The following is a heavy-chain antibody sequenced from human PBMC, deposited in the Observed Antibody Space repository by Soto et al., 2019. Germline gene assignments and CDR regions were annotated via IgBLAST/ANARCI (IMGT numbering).Heavy chain of an antibody. CDR1: GFTFSSYW. V-gene: IGHV3-7*05. CDR3: AREATYYYGSGSYYYYYYGMDV. J-gene: IGHJ6*02. Sequence: EVQLVESGGGLVQPGGSLRLPCAASGFTFSSYWMSWVRQAPGKGLEWVANIKQDGSEKYYVDSVKGRFTISRDNAKNSLYLQMNSLRAEDTAVYYCAREATYYYGSGSYYYYYYGMDVWGQGTTVTVSS. CDR2: IKQDGSEK. D-gene: IGHD3-10*01.